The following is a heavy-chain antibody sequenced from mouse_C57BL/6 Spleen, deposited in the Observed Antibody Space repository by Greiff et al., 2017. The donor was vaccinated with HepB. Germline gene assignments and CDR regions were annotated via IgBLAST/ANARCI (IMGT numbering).Heavy chain of an antibody. D-gene: IGHD1-1*01. J-gene: IGHJ2*01. CDR1: GYAFSSYW. Sequence: VQLQESGAELVKPGASVKISCKASGYAFSSYWMNWVKQRPGKGLEWIGQIYPGDGDTNYNGKFKGKATLTADKSSSTAYMQLSSLPSEDSAVYFCAREGVVATNFDYWGQGTTLTVSS. V-gene: IGHV1-80*01. CDR2: IYPGDGDT. CDR3: AREGVVATNFDY.